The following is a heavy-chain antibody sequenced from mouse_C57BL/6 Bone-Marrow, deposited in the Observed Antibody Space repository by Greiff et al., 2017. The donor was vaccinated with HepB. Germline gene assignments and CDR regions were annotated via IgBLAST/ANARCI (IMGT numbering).Heavy chain of an antibody. CDR3: ARATTVVATKGLDAMDY. D-gene: IGHD1-1*01. J-gene: IGHJ4*01. CDR2: IFPGSGST. CDR1: GYTFTDYY. Sequence: QVQLKQSGPELVKPGASVKISCKASGYTFTDYYINWVKQRPGQGLEWIGWIFPGSGSTYYNEKFKGKATLTVDKSSSTAYMLLSSLTSEDSAVYFCARATTVVATKGLDAMDYWGQGTSVTVSS. V-gene: IGHV1-75*01.